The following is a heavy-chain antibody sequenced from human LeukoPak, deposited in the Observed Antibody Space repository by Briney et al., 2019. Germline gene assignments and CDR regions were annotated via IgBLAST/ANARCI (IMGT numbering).Heavy chain of an antibody. CDR3: ATDLSAAVAGRGHY. D-gene: IGHD6-19*01. J-gene: IGHJ4*02. Sequence: ASVKVSCKVSGYTLTELSMHWVRQAPGKGLEWMGGFDPEDGETIYAQKFRGRVTMTEDTSTDTAYMELSSLRSEDTAVYYCATDLSAAVAGRGHYWGQGTLVTVSS. V-gene: IGHV1-24*01. CDR2: FDPEDGET. CDR1: GYTLTELS.